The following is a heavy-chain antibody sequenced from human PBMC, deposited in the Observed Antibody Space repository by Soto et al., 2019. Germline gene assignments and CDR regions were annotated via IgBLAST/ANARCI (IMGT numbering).Heavy chain of an antibody. D-gene: IGHD3-22*01. CDR3: ARDLHDSSGFYYDS. J-gene: IGHJ4*02. V-gene: IGHV4-4*07. CDR2: VYSSGAT. Sequence: SETLSLTCTVSGDSVSNYYWSWIRQPAGRGLEWIGRVYSSGATNYNPSLNGRVTISVDTSRNQFSLKLSSVSAADTAVYYCARDLHDSSGFYYDSWGQGTPVTVSS. CDR1: GDSVSNYY.